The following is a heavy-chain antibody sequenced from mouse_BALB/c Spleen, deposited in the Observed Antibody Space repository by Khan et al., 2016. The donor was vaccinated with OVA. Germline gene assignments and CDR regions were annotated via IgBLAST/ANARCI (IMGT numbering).Heavy chain of an antibody. V-gene: IGHV9-3-1*01. Sequence: QIQLVQSGPELKKPGETVKISCKASGYTFTNYGMNWVKQAPGKGLKWMGWINTYTGEPTYADDFKGRFAFSLETSARTAYLQINKLKNEDTATYFCARSNGNYWFAYWGQGTLVTVSA. D-gene: IGHD2-1*01. CDR1: GYTFTNYG. J-gene: IGHJ3*01. CDR3: ARSNGNYWFAY. CDR2: INTYTGEP.